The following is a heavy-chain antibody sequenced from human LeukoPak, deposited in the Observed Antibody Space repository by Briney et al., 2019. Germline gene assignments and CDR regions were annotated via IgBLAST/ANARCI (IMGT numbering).Heavy chain of an antibody. CDR2: INAGNGKT. V-gene: IGHV1-3*01. CDR3: ARDWLEPYDYYGMDV. Sequence: GASVKVSCKASGYTFTSYSMHWVRQAPGQSLEWMGWINAGNGKTKYSQKFQGRVTVTRYTSASTAYMELSSLRSEDTAVYYCARDWLEPYDYYGMDVWGQGTTVTVSS. CDR1: GYTFTSYS. D-gene: IGHD5-12*01. J-gene: IGHJ6*02.